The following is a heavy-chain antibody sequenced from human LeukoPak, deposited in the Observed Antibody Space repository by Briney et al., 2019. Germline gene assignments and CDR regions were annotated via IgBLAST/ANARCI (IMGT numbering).Heavy chain of an antibody. V-gene: IGHV3-21*01. CDR1: GFTFSSYS. Sequence: GGSLRLSCAASGFTFSSYSMNWVCQAPGQGLELVSSISSSSSYIYYADSVKGRFTTSRDNAKNSLYLQMNSLRAEDTAVYYCARLVATTDYWGQGTLVTVSS. J-gene: IGHJ4*02. CDR2: ISSSSSYI. CDR3: ARLVATTDY. D-gene: IGHD5-12*01.